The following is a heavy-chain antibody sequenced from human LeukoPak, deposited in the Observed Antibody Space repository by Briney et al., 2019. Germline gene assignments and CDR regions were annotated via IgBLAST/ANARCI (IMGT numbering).Heavy chain of an antibody. J-gene: IGHJ4*02. CDR1: GFTFSSYW. V-gene: IGHV3-7*01. CDR3: ARDRYCSGGSCYEPNLQIAVASPARY. D-gene: IGHD2-15*01. Sequence: GGSLRLSCAASGFTFSSYWMSWVRQAPGKGLEWVANIKQDGSEKYYVDSVKGRFTISRDNAKNSLYLQMDSLRAEDTAVYYCARDRYCSGGSCYEPNLQIAVASPARYWGQGTLVTVSS. CDR2: IKQDGSEK.